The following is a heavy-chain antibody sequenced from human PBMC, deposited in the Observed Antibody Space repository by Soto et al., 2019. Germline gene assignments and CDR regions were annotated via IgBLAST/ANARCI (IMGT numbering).Heavy chain of an antibody. J-gene: IGHJ4*02. Sequence: GGSLRLSCSASGFTFSSYAMHWVRQAPGKGLEYVSAISSSGSTIYYADSVKGRFTISRDNAKNSLYLQMNSLRAEDTAVYYCASQQWWPFPPPSSAANAFDYWGQGTLVTVSS. CDR2: ISSSGSTI. CDR1: GFTFSSYA. D-gene: IGHD2-15*01. CDR3: ASQQWWPFPPPSSAANAFDY. V-gene: IGHV3-64*04.